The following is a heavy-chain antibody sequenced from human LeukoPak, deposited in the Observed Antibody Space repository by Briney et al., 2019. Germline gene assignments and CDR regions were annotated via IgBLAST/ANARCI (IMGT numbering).Heavy chain of an antibody. D-gene: IGHD2-2*01. CDR2: ISSSADTI. V-gene: IGHV3-48*04. CDR3: AKHHPTMAQGPAAIKYYFDY. J-gene: IGHJ4*02. Sequence: GGSLRLSCAASGFTFSRNSMVWVRQAPGKGLEWLSSISSSADTIYYADSVKGRFTISRDNAKNSLYLQMISLRAEDTAVYYCAKHHPTMAQGPAAIKYYFDYWGQGTLVTVSS. CDR1: GFTFSRNS.